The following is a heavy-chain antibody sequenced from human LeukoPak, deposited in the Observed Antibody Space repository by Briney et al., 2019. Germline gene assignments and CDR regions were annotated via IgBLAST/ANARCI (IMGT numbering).Heavy chain of an antibody. CDR3: ARDSSYCSSTSCYNYFDY. V-gene: IGHV3-7*01. D-gene: IGHD2-2*02. CDR2: IKQDGSEK. CDR1: GFTFSSYW. Sequence: GGSLRLSCAASGFTFSSYWMSWVRQAPGKGLEWVANIKQDGSEKYYVDSVKGRFTISRDNAKNTLYLQMNSLRAKDTAVYYCARDSSYCSSTSCYNYFDYWGQGNLVTVSS. J-gene: IGHJ4*02.